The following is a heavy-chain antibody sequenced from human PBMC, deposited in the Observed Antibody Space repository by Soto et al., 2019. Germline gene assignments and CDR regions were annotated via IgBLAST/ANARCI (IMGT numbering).Heavy chain of an antibody. J-gene: IGHJ5*02. V-gene: IGHV3-21*01. Sequence: LRLSCAASGFTFSSDTMNWVRQAPGKGLEWVSSISSSGSYIYYADSVKGRFTTSRDNAKNSLYPQMNSLRAEDTTVYYCARDRPMAFDPWGQGTLVTVSS. CDR3: ARDRPMAFDP. CDR2: ISSSGSYI. CDR1: GFTFSSDT.